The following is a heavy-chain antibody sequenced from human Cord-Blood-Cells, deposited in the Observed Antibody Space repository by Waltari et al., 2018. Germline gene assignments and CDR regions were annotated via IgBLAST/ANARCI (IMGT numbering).Heavy chain of an antibody. CDR1: GFPFRNAW. CDR3: ATTIYCSSTSCYKWFDY. J-gene: IGHJ4*02. V-gene: IGHV3-15*01. CDR2: IKSKTDGGKK. Sequence: EVLMVGSGGGLGQPGGSLRLSCAASGFPFRNAWMSGVRQAHGKGLEWVCRIKSKTDGGKKDYAEPVKGRFTISRDDSKNTLYLQMNSLKTEDTAVYYCATTIYCSSTSCYKWFDYWGQGTLVTVSS. D-gene: IGHD2-2*02.